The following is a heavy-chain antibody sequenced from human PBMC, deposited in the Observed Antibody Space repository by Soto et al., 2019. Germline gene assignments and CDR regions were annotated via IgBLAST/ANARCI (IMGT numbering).Heavy chain of an antibody. CDR3: ARSQRFSDLFAP. CDR2: XXSXGXX. D-gene: IGHD2-2*01. V-gene: IGHV4-4*07. CDR1: RDGVNSSY. J-gene: IGHJ5*02. Sequence: SETLALGCTVCRDGVNSSYGALIRQHAGKGLEGXGRXXSXGXXXYXXSLQSRVTMSLDTSKNQFSLRLTSVTAADTAVYYCARSQRFSDLFAPWGKRSFVPVSP.